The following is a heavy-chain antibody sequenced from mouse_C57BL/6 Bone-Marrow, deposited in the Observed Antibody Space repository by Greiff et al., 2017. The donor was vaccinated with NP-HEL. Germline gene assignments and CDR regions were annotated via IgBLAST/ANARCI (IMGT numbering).Heavy chain of an antibody. V-gene: IGHV1-82*01. D-gene: IGHD2-3*01. CDR2: IYPGDGDT. J-gene: IGHJ2*01. CDR3: ARPQRAHIYDGSSYYFDY. Sequence: QVQLKQSGPELVKPGASVKISCKASGYAFSSSWMNWVKQRPGKGLEWIGRIYPGDGDTNYNGKFKGKATLTADKSSSTAYMQLSSLTSEDSAVYFCARPQRAHIYDGSSYYFDYWGQGTTLTVSS. CDR1: GYAFSSSW.